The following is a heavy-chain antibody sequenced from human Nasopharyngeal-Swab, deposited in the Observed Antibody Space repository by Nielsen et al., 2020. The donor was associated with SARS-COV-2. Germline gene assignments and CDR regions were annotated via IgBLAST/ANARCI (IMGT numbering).Heavy chain of an antibody. CDR3: ARSRSYYDSSGFPVGY. CDR1: GFTFSDYY. Sequence: GASLQISCAASGFTFSDYYMSWIRQAPGKGLEWVSYISSSGSTIYYADSVKGRFTISRDNAKNSLYLQMNSLRAEDTAVYYCARSRSYYDSSGFPVGYWGQGTLVTVSS. CDR2: ISSSGSTI. D-gene: IGHD3-22*01. V-gene: IGHV3-11*01. J-gene: IGHJ4*02.